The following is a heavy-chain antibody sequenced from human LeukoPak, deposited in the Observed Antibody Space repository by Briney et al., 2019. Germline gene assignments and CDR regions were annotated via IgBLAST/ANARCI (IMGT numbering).Heavy chain of an antibody. CDR2: IYTSGST. Sequence: SETLSLTCTVSGGSISSYYWSWIRQPAGKGLEWIGRIYTSGSTNYNPSLKSRVTMSVDTSKNQFSLKLSSVTAADTAVYYCARGAADSSSLLALDYWGQGTLVTVSS. J-gene: IGHJ4*02. CDR1: GGSISSYY. D-gene: IGHD6-13*01. CDR3: ARGAADSSSLLALDY. V-gene: IGHV4-4*07.